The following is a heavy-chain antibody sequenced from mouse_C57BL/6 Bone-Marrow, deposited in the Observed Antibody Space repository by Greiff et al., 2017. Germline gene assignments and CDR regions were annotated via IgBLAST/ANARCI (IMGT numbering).Heavy chain of an antibody. CDR3: ARRWDAMDY. Sequence: QVQLKQPGAELVMPGASVQLSCKASGYTFTSYWMHWVKQRPGQGLEWIGEIDPSDSYTNYNQKFKGKSTLTVDKSSSTAYMQLSSLSSEDSAVYYCARRWDAMDYWGQGTSVTVSS. J-gene: IGHJ4*01. CDR1: GYTFTSYW. CDR2: IDPSDSYT. V-gene: IGHV1-69*01. D-gene: IGHD2-3*01.